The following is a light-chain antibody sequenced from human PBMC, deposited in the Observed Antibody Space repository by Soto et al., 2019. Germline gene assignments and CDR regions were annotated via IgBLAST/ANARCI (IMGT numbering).Light chain of an antibody. V-gene: IGKV3-11*01. J-gene: IGKJ5*01. CDR1: QSVSSY. Sequence: EIVLTQSPVTLSLSPGERATLSCRASQSVSSYLAWYQQKPGQAPRLLIYDASNRATGIPARFSGSWSGTDFTLTIDNLQPEDFAIYYCQQRNNWPPITFGQGTRLEI. CDR3: QQRNNWPPIT. CDR2: DAS.